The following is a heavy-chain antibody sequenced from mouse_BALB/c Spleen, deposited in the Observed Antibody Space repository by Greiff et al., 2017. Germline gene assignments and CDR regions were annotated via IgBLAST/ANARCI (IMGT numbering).Heavy chain of an antibody. Sequence: VQLQQSGPELVKPGASVKISCKASGYTFTDYNMHWVKQSHGKSLEWIGYIYPYNGGTGYNQKFKSKATLTVDKSSSTAYMELARLTSEDSAIYYCARGGIYYDYDGAYWGQGTLVTVSA. J-gene: IGHJ3*01. CDR2: IYPYNGGT. CDR3: ARGGIYYDYDGAY. D-gene: IGHD2-4*01. V-gene: IGHV1S29*02. CDR1: GYTFTDYN.